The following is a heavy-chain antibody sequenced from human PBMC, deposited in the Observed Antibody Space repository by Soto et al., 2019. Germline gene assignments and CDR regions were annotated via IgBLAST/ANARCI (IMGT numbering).Heavy chain of an antibody. D-gene: IGHD2-15*01. CDR3: ARCIYIWYSLRVKSFVR. CDR1: GYSITSYG. V-gene: IGHV1-18*01. Sequence: ASVKVSWKACGYSITSYGFSWGRLAPGQGLEWMGWISAYNGNTNYAQKLQGRVTMTTDTSTSTAYMELRSLRSDDSVVYYCARCIYIWYSLRVKSFVRWG. J-gene: IGHJ5*02. CDR2: ISAYNGNT.